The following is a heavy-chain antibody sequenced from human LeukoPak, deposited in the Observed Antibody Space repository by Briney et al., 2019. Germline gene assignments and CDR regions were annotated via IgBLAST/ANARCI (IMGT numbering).Heavy chain of an antibody. J-gene: IGHJ4*02. CDR1: GGSISSYY. CDR3: ARDVGGYNYGYSLDY. Sequence: SETLSLTCTVSGGSISSYYWSWIRQPAGKGLEWIGRIYTSGSTSYNSSLKSRVTMSVDTSKNQFSLRLSSVTAADTAVYYCARDVGGYNYGYSLDYWGQGTLVSVSS. CDR2: IYTSGST. V-gene: IGHV4-4*07. D-gene: IGHD5-18*01.